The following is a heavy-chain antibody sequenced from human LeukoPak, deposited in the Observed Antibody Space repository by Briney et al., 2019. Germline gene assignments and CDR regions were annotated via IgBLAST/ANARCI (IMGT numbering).Heavy chain of an antibody. CDR3: ARDRGYSTFDN. V-gene: IGHV3-7*01. J-gene: IGHJ5*02. D-gene: IGHD4-23*01. CDR1: GFPCSNYW. CDR2: MKEDGGEI. Sequence: GGSLRLSCAASGFPCSNYWMSWVRQAPGKGLEWVANMKEDGGEINYVDSVKGRFTISRDNAKNSLYLHMNSLRVEDTAVYYCARDRGYSTFDNWGQGTLVTVSS.